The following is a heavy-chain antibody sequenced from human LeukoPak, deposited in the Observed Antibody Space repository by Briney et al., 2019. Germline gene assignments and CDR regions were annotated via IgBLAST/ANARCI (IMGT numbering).Heavy chain of an antibody. Sequence: GGSLRLSCAASGFPFDDYAMHWVRQTPGKGLEWVSGISWNSGSIGYADSVKGRFTISRDNAKNSLYLQMNSLRAEDTALYYCAKVISGNYYDSSGYYSDWGQGTLVTVSS. D-gene: IGHD3-22*01. CDR1: GFPFDDYA. V-gene: IGHV3-9*01. J-gene: IGHJ4*02. CDR3: AKVISGNYYDSSGYYSD. CDR2: ISWNSGSI.